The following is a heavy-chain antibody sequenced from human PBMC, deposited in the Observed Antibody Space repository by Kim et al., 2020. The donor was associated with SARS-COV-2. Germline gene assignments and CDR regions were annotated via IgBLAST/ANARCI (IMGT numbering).Heavy chain of an antibody. V-gene: IGHV4-59*01. J-gene: IGHJ6*02. CDR2: IYYSGST. D-gene: IGHD3-3*01. Sequence: SETLSLTCTVSGGSISSYYWSWIRQPPGKGLEWIGYIYYSGSTNYNPSLKSRVTISVDTSKNQFSLKLSSVTAADTAVYYCAREDPGDFWRGYYYGMDVWGQGTTVTVSS. CDR3: AREDPGDFWRGYYYGMDV. CDR1: GGSISSYY.